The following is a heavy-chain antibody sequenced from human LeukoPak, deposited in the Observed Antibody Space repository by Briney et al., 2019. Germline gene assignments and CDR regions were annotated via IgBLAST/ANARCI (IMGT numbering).Heavy chain of an antibody. Sequence: AASVKVSCKASGGTFSSYAISWVRQAPGQGLEWMGGIIPIFGTANYAQKFQGRVTITADESTSTAYMELSSLRSEDTAVYYCARDMWAVYSSRDRYYYYYMDVWGKGTTVTVSS. CDR1: GGTFSSYA. J-gene: IGHJ6*03. CDR2: IIPIFGTA. V-gene: IGHV1-69*13. D-gene: IGHD6-13*01. CDR3: ARDMWAVYSSRDRYYYYYMDV.